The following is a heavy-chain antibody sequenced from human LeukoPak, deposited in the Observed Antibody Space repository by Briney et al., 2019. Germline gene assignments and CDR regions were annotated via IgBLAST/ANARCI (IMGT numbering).Heavy chain of an antibody. Sequence: ASETLSLTCTVSGDSIITNIYWWDWVRLPPGKGLEWIGATFYTGRTFYSPSLKSRVTISVDTSKNQFSLDLSSATAADTAVYYCARRRHNSDFYDVWGQGTRVTVSS. CDR1: GDSIITNIYW. CDR2: TFYTGRT. V-gene: IGHV4-39*01. CDR3: ARRRHNSDFYDV. J-gene: IGHJ3*01. D-gene: IGHD3/OR15-3a*01.